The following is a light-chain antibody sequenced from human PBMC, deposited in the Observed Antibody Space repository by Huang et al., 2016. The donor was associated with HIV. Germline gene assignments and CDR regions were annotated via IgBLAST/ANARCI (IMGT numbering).Light chain of an antibody. V-gene: IGKV1-33*01. CDR2: DAS. CDR1: QDISNY. Sequence: DIQMTQSPSSLSASVGDRVTITCQASQDISNYLNWYQQKPGKAPKLLIYDASNLETGVPSRFSGSGSGTDFTFTSISLQPEDIATYYCQHFDNLALTFGGGTKVQIK. CDR3: QHFDNLALT. J-gene: IGKJ4*01.